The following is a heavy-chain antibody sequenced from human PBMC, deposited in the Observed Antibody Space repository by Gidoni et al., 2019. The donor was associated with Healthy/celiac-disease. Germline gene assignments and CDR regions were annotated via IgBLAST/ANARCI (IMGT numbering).Heavy chain of an antibody. V-gene: IGHV4-34*01. Sequence: QVQLQQWGAGLLKPSETLSLTCAVYGGSFSGYSWSWIRQLPGKGLEWSREINHSGSTNYNPALKSRVTIAVDTSKNQFSLELSAVTAADTAVYYCAREGPYSYGFPTTYYYYYYMDVWGKGTTVTVSS. CDR1: GGSFSGYS. CDR3: AREGPYSYGFPTTYYYYYYMDV. J-gene: IGHJ6*03. CDR2: INHSGST. D-gene: IGHD5-18*01.